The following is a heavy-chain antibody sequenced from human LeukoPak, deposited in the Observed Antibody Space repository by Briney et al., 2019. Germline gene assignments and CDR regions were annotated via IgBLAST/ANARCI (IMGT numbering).Heavy chain of an antibody. Sequence: GGSLRLSCAASGFTFSRHWMTWVRQAPGKALEWVANIKRDGREKNYVDSVKGRFSISRDNVESSLHLQMNSLRAEDTAVYYCARVCVSGWTECMDYWGQGILVTVST. CDR3: ARVCVSGWTECMDY. J-gene: IGHJ4*02. V-gene: IGHV3-7*01. CDR2: IKRDGREK. D-gene: IGHD6-19*01. CDR1: GFTFSRHW.